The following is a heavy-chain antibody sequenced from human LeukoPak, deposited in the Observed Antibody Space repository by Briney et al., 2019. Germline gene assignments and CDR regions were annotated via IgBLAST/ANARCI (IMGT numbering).Heavy chain of an antibody. J-gene: IGHJ4*02. CDR3: ARAAMVRGVGYFDY. Sequence: GGSLRLSCAASGFTFSSYWMHWVRQAPGKGLVWVSRIRSDGSTTYADSVKGRFTISRDNAKNTLYLQMNSLRAEDTAVYFCARAAMVRGVGYFDYWGQGTLVTVSS. CDR1: GFTFSSYW. D-gene: IGHD3-10*01. CDR2: IRSDGST. V-gene: IGHV3-74*01.